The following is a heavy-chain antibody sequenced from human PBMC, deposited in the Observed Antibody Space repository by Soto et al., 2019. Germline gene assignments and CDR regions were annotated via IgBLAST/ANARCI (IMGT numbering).Heavy chain of an antibody. CDR2: ISNYNGNT. V-gene: IGHV1-18*01. CDR3: ARGPADYYDNSGNYFLDY. Sequence: QVQLVQSGAEVKKPGASVKVSCKASGYTFTTYGMSWVRQAPGQGLDWMGWISNYNGNTKYAERLQGRVTMTTDTTTSTAYMELRSLRSDDTAVYYCARGPADYYDNSGNYFLDYWGQGTLVTVSS. D-gene: IGHD3-22*01. J-gene: IGHJ4*02. CDR1: GYTFTTYG.